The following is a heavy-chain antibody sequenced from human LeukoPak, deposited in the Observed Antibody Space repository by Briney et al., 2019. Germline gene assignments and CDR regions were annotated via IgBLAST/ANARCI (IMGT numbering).Heavy chain of an antibody. CDR3: ARDGYSGYKRGAFDI. V-gene: IGHV3-21*01. J-gene: IGHJ3*02. D-gene: IGHD5-12*01. CDR2: ISSSSSYI. CDR1: GFTFSSYS. Sequence: GGSLRLSCAASGFTFSSYSMNWVRQAPGKGLEWVSSISSSSSYIYYADSVKGRFTISRDNAKNSLYLQMNSLRAEDTAVYYCARDGYSGYKRGAFDIWGQGTMVTVSS.